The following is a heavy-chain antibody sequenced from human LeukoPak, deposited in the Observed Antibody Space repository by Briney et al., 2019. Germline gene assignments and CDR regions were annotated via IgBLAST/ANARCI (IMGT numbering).Heavy chain of an antibody. J-gene: IGHJ6*03. Sequence: SETLSLTCAVYGGSFSGYYWSWIRQPPGKGLEWIGEINHSGSTNYNPSLKSRVTISADTSKNQFSLKLSSVTAADTAMYYCATYAKYGYYYYMDVWGKGTTVTVSS. CDR3: ATYAKYGYYYYMDV. CDR2: INHSGST. V-gene: IGHV4-34*01. CDR1: GGSFSGYY. D-gene: IGHD2-8*01.